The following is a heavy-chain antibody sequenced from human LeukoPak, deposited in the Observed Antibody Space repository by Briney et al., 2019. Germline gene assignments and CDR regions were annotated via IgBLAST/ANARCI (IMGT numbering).Heavy chain of an antibody. CDR1: GFIFSGSD. CDR3: TYHRRDPAGFYYGMDV. Sequence: GGSLRLSCAASGFIFSGSDMHWVRRASGKGLEWVGRIRGKADRYATAYAASVKGRFTISRDDSKNTAYLQMDSLKTEDTGVYYCTYHRRDPAGFYYGMDVWGQGTSVTVSS. V-gene: IGHV3-73*01. CDR2: IRGKADRYAT. J-gene: IGHJ6*02. D-gene: IGHD1-14*01.